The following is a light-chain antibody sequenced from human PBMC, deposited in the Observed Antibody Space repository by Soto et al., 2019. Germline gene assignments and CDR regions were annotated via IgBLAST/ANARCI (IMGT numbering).Light chain of an antibody. J-gene: IGLJ2*01. CDR2: DVS. CDR1: SSDVGAYNY. Sequence: QSALTQPASVSGSPGQSITISCTGTSSDVGAYNYVSWYQQHPGKAPKLMIYDVSRRPSGVSNRFSGSKSGNTASLTISGLQAEDEADYYCNSYTTTSTLVFGGGTKVTVL. V-gene: IGLV2-14*03. CDR3: NSYTTTSTLV.